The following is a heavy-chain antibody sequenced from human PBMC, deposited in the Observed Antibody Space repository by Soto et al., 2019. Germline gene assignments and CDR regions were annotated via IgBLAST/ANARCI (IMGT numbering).Heavy chain of an antibody. D-gene: IGHD2-21*02. J-gene: IGHJ5*02. CDR1: GFSFNKYA. CDR2: ITGSGSSI. CDR3: AKDDVSGDGLWLVSA. Sequence: DVHLLESGGGLVQPGGSLKLSCVASGFSFNKYAMIWVRQAPGKGQEWGSGITGSGSSIQYTASVKGRFTISRDNSKNTVYLQMDYLRAEDTAMYYCAKDDVSGDGLWLVSAWGQGTPVTVS. V-gene: IGHV3-23*01.